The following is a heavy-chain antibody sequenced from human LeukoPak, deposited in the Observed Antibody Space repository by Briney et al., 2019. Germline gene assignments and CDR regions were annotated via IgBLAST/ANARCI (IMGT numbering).Heavy chain of an antibody. V-gene: IGHV1-2*02. CDR1: GYTFTGYY. CDR3: ARAAMTTVTDFDY. D-gene: IGHD4-17*01. Sequence: ASVKVSCKASGYTFTGYYMHWVRQAPGQGLEWMGWINPNSGGTNYAQKFQGRVTMTRDTSISTAYMELSRLRSEDTAVYYCARAAMTTVTDFDYWGQGTLVTVSS. J-gene: IGHJ4*02. CDR2: INPNSGGT.